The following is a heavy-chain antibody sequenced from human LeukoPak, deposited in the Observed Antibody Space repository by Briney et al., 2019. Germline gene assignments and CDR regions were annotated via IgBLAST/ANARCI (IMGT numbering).Heavy chain of an antibody. V-gene: IGHV4-59*01. D-gene: IGHD3-10*01. CDR1: GGSITSYY. CDR3: ARDAGGGYFDY. J-gene: IGHJ4*02. Sequence: SETLSLTCTVSGGSITSYYWSWIRQPPGKGLEWIGHIYYSGSTDYNPSLKSRVTISVDTSKKQFSLNLTSMTAADTAVYYCARDAGGGYFDYWGQGTLVTVSS. CDR2: IYYSGST.